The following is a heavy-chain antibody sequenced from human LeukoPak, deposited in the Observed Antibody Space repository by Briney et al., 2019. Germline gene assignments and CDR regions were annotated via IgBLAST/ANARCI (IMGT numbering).Heavy chain of an antibody. CDR3: ARREAGPGWFDP. CDR2: INPNSGGT. J-gene: IGHJ5*02. Sequence: ASVKVSCKASGYTFTGYYMHWVRQAPGQGLEWMGRINPNSGGTNYAQKFQGRVTMTRDTSISTAYMELSRLRSDDTAVYYCARREAGPGWFDPWGQGTLVTVSS. V-gene: IGHV1-2*06. CDR1: GYTFTGYY.